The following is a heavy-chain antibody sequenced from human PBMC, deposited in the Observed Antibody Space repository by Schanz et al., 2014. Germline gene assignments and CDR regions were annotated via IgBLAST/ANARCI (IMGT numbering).Heavy chain of an antibody. CDR1: GFTFSSYG. Sequence: QVQVVESGGGVVQPGRSLRLSCAASGFTFSSYGMHWVRQAPGKGLEWVAVISYDGNNEDYADSVKGRFSISRDNSQNTLYLQMDSLRPEDTAVYFCAKDTGYCHGGACYCFEYWGLGILVNVSS. J-gene: IGHJ4*02. V-gene: IGHV3-30*18. D-gene: IGHD2-8*02. CDR2: ISYDGNNE. CDR3: AKDTGYCHGGACYCFEY.